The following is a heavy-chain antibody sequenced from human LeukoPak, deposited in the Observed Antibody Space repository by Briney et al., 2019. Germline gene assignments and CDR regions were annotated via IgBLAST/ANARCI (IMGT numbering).Heavy chain of an antibody. CDR3: AKDFFLQQQLVPDY. D-gene: IGHD6-13*01. CDR1: GFTFSSYG. J-gene: IGHJ4*02. V-gene: IGHV3-30*18. CDR2: ISYDGSNK. Sequence: GRSLRLSCAASGFTFSSYGMHWVRQAPGKGLEWVAVISYDGSNKYYADSVKGRFTISRDNSKNTLYLQMNSLRAEDTAVYYCAKDFFLQQQLVPDYWGQGTLVTVSS.